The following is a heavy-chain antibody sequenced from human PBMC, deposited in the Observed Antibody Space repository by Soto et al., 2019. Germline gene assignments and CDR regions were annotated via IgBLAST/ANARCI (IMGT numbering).Heavy chain of an antibody. J-gene: IGHJ4*02. D-gene: IGHD6-13*01. CDR3: ARHAGRVDY. CDR1: GGSISSGGYS. CDR2: IYYSGST. Sequence: SETLSLTCAVSGGSISSGGYSWSWIRQPPGKGLEWIGYIYYSGSTNYNPSLKSRVTISVDTSKNQFSLKLSSVTAADTAVYYCARHAGRVDYWGQGTLVTVSS. V-gene: IGHV4-61*08.